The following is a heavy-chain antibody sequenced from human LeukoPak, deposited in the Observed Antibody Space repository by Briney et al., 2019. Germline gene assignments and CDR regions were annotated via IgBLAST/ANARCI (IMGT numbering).Heavy chain of an antibody. D-gene: IGHD6-13*01. V-gene: IGHV1-46*01. Sequence: ASVKLSCKASGYPFSSYYMHWVRQAPGQGLEWMGIINPSGGSTSYAQKFQGRVTMTRDTSACTVYMELSSLRSEDTAVYCCARIPSGSSIGIDYWGQGTLVTVSS. J-gene: IGHJ4*01. CDR1: GYPFSSYY. CDR3: ARIPSGSSIGIDY. CDR2: INPSGGST.